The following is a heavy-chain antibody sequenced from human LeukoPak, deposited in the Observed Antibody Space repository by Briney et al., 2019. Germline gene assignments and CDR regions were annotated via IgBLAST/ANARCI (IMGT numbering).Heavy chain of an antibody. CDR2: ISGSGGST. J-gene: IGHJ6*02. Sequence: PGASLRLSCAASGFTFSSYAMSWVRQAPGRGLEWVSAISGSGGSTYYADSVKGRFTISRDNSKSTLYLQMNSLRAEDTAVYYCAFTYGMDVWGQGTTVTVSS. CDR1: GFTFSSYA. CDR3: AFTYGMDV. V-gene: IGHV3-23*01.